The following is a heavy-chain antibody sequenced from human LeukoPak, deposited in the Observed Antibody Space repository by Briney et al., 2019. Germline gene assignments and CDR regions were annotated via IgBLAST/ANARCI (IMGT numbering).Heavy chain of an antibody. V-gene: IGHV4-34*01. D-gene: IGHD5-24*01. J-gene: IGHJ3*02. CDR1: GGSISSYY. Sequence: SETLSLTCTVSGGSISSYYWSCIRQPPGKGLEWIGEINHSGSTNYNPSLKSRVTMSLDTSKNQFSLKLSSVTAADTAVYYCARGRWAFDIWGQGTMVTVSS. CDR3: ARGRWAFDI. CDR2: INHSGST.